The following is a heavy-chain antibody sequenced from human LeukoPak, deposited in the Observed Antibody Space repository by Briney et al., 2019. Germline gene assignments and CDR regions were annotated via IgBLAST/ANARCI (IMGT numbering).Heavy chain of an antibody. Sequence: PSETLSLTCTVSGGSISHYYWSWIRQPPGKGLEWIGSIYSSGSTYYNASLQSRVTISIETSKNQISLRLNSVTAADTAIYYCAKSGGYGLIDYWGQGTLVTVSS. V-gene: IGHV4-59*04. J-gene: IGHJ4*02. CDR1: GGSISHYY. CDR2: IYSSGST. D-gene: IGHD1-26*01. CDR3: AKSGGYGLIDY.